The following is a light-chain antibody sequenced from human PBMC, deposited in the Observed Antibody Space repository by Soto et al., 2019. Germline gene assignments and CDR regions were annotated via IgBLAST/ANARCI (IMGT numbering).Light chain of an antibody. CDR3: QSYDSSLSGAV. CDR2: DNN. CDR1: SSNIGAGYD. V-gene: IGLV1-40*01. Sequence: QSVLTQPPSVSGAPGQRVTISCTGSSSNIGAGYDVHWYQQLPGTAPKLLIYDNNDRPSEVPDRFSGSKSGTSAALAITGLQAEDEADYYCQSYDSSLSGAVFGGGTKLTVL. J-gene: IGLJ3*02.